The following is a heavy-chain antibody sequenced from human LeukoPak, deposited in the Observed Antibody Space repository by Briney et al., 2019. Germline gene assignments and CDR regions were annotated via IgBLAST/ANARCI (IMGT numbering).Heavy chain of an antibody. CDR1: GGSISSGSYH. CDR2: IHYSGST. Sequence: PSQTLSLTCSVSGGSISSGSYHWSWIRQLPGKGLEWIGYIHYSGSTYYNPSLKSRVTISVDTSKNQFSLKRSTVTPADTAVYFCARRGIETAGAWDWFDPGGQGTLVNVAS. J-gene: IGHJ5*02. D-gene: IGHD6-13*01. V-gene: IGHV4-31*03. CDR3: ARRGIETAGAWDWFDP.